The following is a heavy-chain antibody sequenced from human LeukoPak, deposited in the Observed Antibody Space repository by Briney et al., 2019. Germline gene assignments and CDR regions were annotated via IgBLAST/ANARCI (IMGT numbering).Heavy chain of an antibody. V-gene: IGHV4-30-2*01. CDR1: GGSISSGGYS. CDR3: ARGRATLDY. Sequence: SETLSLTCAVSGGSISSGGYSWSWIRQPPGKGLEWIGYIYHSGSTYYNPSLKSRVTISVDRSKNQFSLKLSSVTAAHTAVYYCARGRATLDYWGQGTLVTVSS. CDR2: IYHSGST. J-gene: IGHJ4*02.